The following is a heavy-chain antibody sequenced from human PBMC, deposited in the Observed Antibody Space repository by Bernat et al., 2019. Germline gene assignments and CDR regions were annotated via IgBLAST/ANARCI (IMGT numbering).Heavy chain of an antibody. CDR1: GFTFSSYE. J-gene: IGHJ4*02. CDR2: ISSSGSTI. D-gene: IGHD6-19*01. CDR3: ARNDLRDSSGWYYFDY. Sequence: VQLVESGGGLVKPGGSLRLSCAASGFTFSSYEMNWVRQAPGKGLEWVSYISSSGSTIYYADSVKGRFTISRDNAKNSLYLQMNSLRAEDTAVYYCARNDLRDSSGWYYFDYWGQGTLVTVSS. V-gene: IGHV3-48*03.